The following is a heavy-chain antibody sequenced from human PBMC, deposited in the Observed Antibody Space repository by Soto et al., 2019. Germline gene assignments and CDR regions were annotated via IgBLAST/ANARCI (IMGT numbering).Heavy chain of an antibody. CDR1: GGSISSSSYY. CDR2: IYYSGKT. V-gene: IGHV4-39*07. J-gene: IGHJ5*02. CDR3: ARGPSDKKVVS. Sequence: SETLSLTCSVSGGSISSSSYYWGWIRQPPGKGLEWIGNIYYSGKTYNNPSLESRVTISVDTSKNQFSLKLTSVTAADTAIYYWARGPSDKKVVSWGKGILVTVSS.